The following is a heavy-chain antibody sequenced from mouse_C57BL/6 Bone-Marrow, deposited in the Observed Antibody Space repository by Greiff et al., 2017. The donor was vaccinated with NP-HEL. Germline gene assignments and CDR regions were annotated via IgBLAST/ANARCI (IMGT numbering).Heavy chain of an antibody. V-gene: IGHV5-6*01. D-gene: IGHD2-2*01. CDR3: ARPIYYGYESLMDY. Sequence: EVMLVESGGDLVEPGGSLKLSCAASGFTFSSYGMSWVRQTPDKRLEWVATISSGGSYTYYPDSVKGRFTISRDNAKNTLYLQMSSLKSKDTAMYYSARPIYYGYESLMDYWCQGTAVTGSS. J-gene: IGHJ4*01. CDR2: ISSGGSYT. CDR1: GFTFSSYG.